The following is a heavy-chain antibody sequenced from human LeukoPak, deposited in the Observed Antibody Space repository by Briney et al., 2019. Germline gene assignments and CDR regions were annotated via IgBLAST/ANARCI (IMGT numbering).Heavy chain of an antibody. J-gene: IGHJ4*02. CDR1: GFTFSSYG. CDR2: IWYDGSNK. Sequence: GGSLRLSCADSGFTFSSYGMHWVRQAPGKGLEWVAVIWYDGSNKYYADSVKGRFTISRDNSKNTLYLQMNSLRAEDTAVYYCAREMYYYGSGSYVYWGQGTLVTVSS. V-gene: IGHV3-33*08. D-gene: IGHD3-10*01. CDR3: AREMYYYGSGSYVY.